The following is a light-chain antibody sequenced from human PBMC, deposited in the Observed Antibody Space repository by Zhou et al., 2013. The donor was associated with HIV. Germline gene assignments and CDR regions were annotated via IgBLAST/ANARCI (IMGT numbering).Light chain of an antibody. CDR3: LQHNSLPQT. J-gene: IGKJ1*01. Sequence: DIQMTQSPSSLSASVGDRVTISCRASQGIRSDLGWYQQKPGKAPKRLIYSASSLQSGVPSRFSGSGSGTEFTLTIGSLQLEDFATYYCLQHNSLPQTFGQGTKVEIK. CDR1: QGIRSD. V-gene: IGKV1-17*01. CDR2: SAS.